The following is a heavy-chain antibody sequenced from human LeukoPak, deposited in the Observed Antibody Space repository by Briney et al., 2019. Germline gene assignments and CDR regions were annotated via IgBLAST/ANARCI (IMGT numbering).Heavy chain of an antibody. Sequence: ASVKVSCKASGYTFTGYYMHWVRQAPGQGLEWMGWINTNTGNPSYAQGFTGRFVFSLDTSVNTAHLQISSLMAEDTAVYFCARGVGQQLADYWGEGTLVTVSS. CDR2: INTNTGNP. CDR1: GYTFTGYY. D-gene: IGHD6-13*01. CDR3: ARGVGQQLADY. V-gene: IGHV7-4-1*02. J-gene: IGHJ4*02.